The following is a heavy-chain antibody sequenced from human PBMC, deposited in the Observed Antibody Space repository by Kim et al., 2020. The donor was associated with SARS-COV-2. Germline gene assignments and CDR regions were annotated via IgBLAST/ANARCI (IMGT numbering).Heavy chain of an antibody. CDR3: AGAGRDYYYYYYAMDV. CDR1: GYTFPDYY. CDR2: INPNSGDT. V-gene: IGHV1-2*04. J-gene: IGHJ6*02. D-gene: IGHD2-21*02. Sequence: ASVKVSCKASGYTFPDYYIHWVRQAPGQGLEWMGWINPNSGDTNYAQKFQGWVTMTRDTSITTAYMDLRLRSDDTAVYYCAGAGRDYYYYYYAMDVWGQGTTVTVSS.